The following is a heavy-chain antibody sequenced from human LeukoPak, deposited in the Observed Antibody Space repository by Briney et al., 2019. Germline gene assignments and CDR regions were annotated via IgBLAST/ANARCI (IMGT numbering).Heavy chain of an antibody. J-gene: IGHJ4*02. V-gene: IGHV4-59*01. CDR2: IYYSGNT. D-gene: IGHD2-8*01. Sequence: SETLSLTCTVSGDSIMNYYWTWIRQPPGKGLEWIGYIYYSGNTNYNPSLKSRVTISIDTSKNQFSLKLSSVTAADTAVYYCAAAKWYCTTGVCDHWVRPEYWGQGTRVTVSS. CDR1: GDSIMNYY. CDR3: AAAKWYCTTGVCDHWVRPEY.